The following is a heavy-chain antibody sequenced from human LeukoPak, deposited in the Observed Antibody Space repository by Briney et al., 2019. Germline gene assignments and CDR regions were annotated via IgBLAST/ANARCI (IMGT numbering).Heavy chain of an antibody. CDR2: ISSSSSYI. Sequence: GGSLRLSCAASGFTFSSYSMSWVRQAPGKGLEWVSSISSSSSYIYYADSVKGRFTISRDNAKNSLYLQMNSLRAEDTAVYYCARPMYYYDSSNSPYYFDYWGQGTLVTVSS. V-gene: IGHV3-21*01. D-gene: IGHD3-22*01. CDR1: GFTFSSYS. J-gene: IGHJ4*02. CDR3: ARPMYYYDSSNSPYYFDY.